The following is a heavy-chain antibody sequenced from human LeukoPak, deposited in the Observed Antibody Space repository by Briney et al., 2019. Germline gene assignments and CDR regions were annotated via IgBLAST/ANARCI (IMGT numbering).Heavy chain of an antibody. CDR3: ARAPFTYDSSGDSFDI. V-gene: IGHV3-66*01. Sequence: GGSLRLSCAASGFTVSSNYMSWVRQAPGKGLEWVSVIYSGGSTYYADSVKGRFTVSRDNSKNTLYLQMNSLRAEDTAVYYCARAPFTYDSSGDSFDIWCQGTMVTVSS. CDR1: GFTVSSNY. CDR2: IYSGGST. D-gene: IGHD3-22*01. J-gene: IGHJ3*02.